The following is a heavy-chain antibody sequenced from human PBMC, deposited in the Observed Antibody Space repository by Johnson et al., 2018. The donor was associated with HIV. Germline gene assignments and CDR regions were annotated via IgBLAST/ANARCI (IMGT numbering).Heavy chain of an antibody. CDR1: GFTFSNAW. CDR2: IKSKTDGGTT. V-gene: IGHV3-15*01. D-gene: IGHD2-15*01. Sequence: VQVVESGGGLVKPGGSLRLSCAASGFTFSNAWMSWVRQAPGKGLEWVGRIKSKTDGGTTDYAAPVKGRFTISRDDSKNTLYLQMNSLKTEDTAVYYCTTDREYCSGGSCYLNAFDSWGQGTMVTVSS. CDR3: TTDREYCSGGSCYLNAFDS. J-gene: IGHJ3*02.